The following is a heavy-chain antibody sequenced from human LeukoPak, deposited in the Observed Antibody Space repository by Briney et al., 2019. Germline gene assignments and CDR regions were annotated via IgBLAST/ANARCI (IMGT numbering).Heavy chain of an antibody. D-gene: IGHD2-2*01. CDR3: ASRTVPAAYDAFDI. CDR1: DGSISFYY. CDR2: IFYSGTT. V-gene: IGHV4-59*01. J-gene: IGHJ3*02. Sequence: PSETLSLTCTVSDGSISFYYWSWIRQPPGKALEWIGYIFYSGTTNYNPSLKSRVTISVDTSKNQFSLRLSSVTAADTAVYYCASRTVPAAYDAFDIWGLGTMVTVSS.